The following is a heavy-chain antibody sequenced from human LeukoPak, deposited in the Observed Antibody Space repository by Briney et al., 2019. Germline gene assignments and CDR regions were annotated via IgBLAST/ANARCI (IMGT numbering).Heavy chain of an antibody. CDR1: GGSISSYY. V-gene: IGHV4-59*01. CDR2: IYYSGST. CDR3: ARQDRDGYNSY. J-gene: IGHJ4*02. Sequence: SETLSLTCTVSGGSISSYYWSWIRQPPGKGLEWIGYIYYSGSTNYNPSLKSRVTISVDTSKNQFSLKLSSVTAADTAVYYCARQDRDGYNSYWGQGTLVTVSS. D-gene: IGHD5-24*01.